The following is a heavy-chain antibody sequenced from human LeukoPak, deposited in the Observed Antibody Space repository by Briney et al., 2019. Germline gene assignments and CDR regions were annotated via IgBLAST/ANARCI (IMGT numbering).Heavy chain of an antibody. V-gene: IGHV3-23*01. J-gene: IGHJ4*02. Sequence: GGSLRLSCVASGFTFSKYTMSWVRQAPGKGPEWVSGIYGGGSGSTFYAESVKGRFTISRDNSKNTLCLQMNSLRDEDTAIYYCAKDFTPDGIWDIDYWGRGTLITVSS. CDR1: GFTFSKYT. CDR3: AKDFTPDGIWDIDY. D-gene: IGHD1-14*01. CDR2: IYGGGSGST.